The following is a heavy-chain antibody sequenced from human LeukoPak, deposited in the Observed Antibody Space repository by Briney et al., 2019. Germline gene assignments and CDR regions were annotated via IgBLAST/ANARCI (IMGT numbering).Heavy chain of an antibody. D-gene: IGHD4-17*01. CDR3: VQDFWATTGY. V-gene: IGHV3-23*01. CDR1: GFSFSIHG. Sequence: GGSLRLSCAASGFSFSIHGMSWVRQAPGKGLEWVSAIGAGSAYTEYADSVKGRFTISGDDSKNTLLLQMYSLRAEDTAVYYCVQDFWATTGYWGQGTLVTVSS. CDR2: IGAGSAYT. J-gene: IGHJ4*02.